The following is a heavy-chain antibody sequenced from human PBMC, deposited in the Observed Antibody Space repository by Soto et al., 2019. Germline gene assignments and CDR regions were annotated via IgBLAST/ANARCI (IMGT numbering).Heavy chain of an antibody. CDR2: IFSSGST. CDR1: GGSINTFY. CDR3: AREGSYSAYNFAHGIQLWSFDF. D-gene: IGHD5-12*01. J-gene: IGHJ4*02. V-gene: IGHV4-4*07. Sequence: SEILSLTCTVSGGSINTFYWSWVRQPAGKGLEWIGRIFSSGSTSFNPSLESRVAMSVDTSKNHFSLNLSSVTAAAMAVYYCAREGSYSAYNFAHGIQLWSFDFWGQGALLTVSS.